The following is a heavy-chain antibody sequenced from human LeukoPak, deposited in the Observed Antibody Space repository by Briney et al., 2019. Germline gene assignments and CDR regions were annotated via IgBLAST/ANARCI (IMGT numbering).Heavy chain of an antibody. V-gene: IGHV3-30*18. J-gene: IGHJ4*02. CDR1: GFTFSTYG. D-gene: IGHD2-21*01. CDR2: ISYDGSNE. Sequence: GGSLRLSCAASGFTFSTYGMHWVRQAPGKGLEWVAVISYDGSNEYYADSVKGRFTISRDNSKNTLYLQMSSLRAEDTAVYYCAEEFNRGLPDYWGQGTLVTVPS. CDR3: AEEFNRGLPDY.